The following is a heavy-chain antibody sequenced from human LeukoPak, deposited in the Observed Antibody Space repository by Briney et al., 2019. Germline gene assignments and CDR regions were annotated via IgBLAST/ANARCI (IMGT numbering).Heavy chain of an antibody. CDR3: ARDLYDYIRPLYFDY. CDR1: GFTFSDYY. V-gene: IGHV3-11*01. J-gene: IGHJ4*02. Sequence: PGGSLRLSCAASGFTFSDYYMSCIRQAPGKGLEWVSYISSSGSTIYYADSVKGRFTISRDNAKNSLYLQMNSLRAEDTAVYYCARDLYDYIRPLYFDYWGQGTLVTVSS. CDR2: ISSSGSTI. D-gene: IGHD3-16*01.